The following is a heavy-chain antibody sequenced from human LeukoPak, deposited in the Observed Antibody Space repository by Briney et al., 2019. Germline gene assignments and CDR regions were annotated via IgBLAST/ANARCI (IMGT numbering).Heavy chain of an antibody. D-gene: IGHD6-19*01. CDR1: GFTFSNAW. CDR3: TTSIAVAGFDAFDI. J-gene: IGHJ3*02. Sequence: GGSLRLSCAASGFTFSNAWMSWVRQAPGKGLEWVGRIKSKTDGGTTDYAAPVKGRFTISRDDSKNTLYLQMNSLKTEDTAVYYCTTSIAVAGFDAFDIWGQGTMVTVSS. CDR2: IKSKTDGGTT. V-gene: IGHV3-15*01.